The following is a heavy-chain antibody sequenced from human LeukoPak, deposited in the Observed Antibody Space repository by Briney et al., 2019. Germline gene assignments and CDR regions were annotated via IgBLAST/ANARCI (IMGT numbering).Heavy chain of an antibody. CDR2: IKQDGSEK. CDR3: AREGQGCDY. CDR1: GFTFSSYA. J-gene: IGHJ4*02. V-gene: IGHV3-7*01. Sequence: PGGSLRLSCAASGFTFSSYAMSWVRQAPGKGLEWVANIKQDGSEKYYVDSVKGRFTISRDNAKNSLYLQMNSLRAEDTAVYYCAREGQGCDYWGQGTLVTVSS.